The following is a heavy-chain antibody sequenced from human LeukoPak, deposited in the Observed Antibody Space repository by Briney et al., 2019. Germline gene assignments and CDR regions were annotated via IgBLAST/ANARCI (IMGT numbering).Heavy chain of an antibody. CDR1: GFTFSSYS. Sequence: AGGSLRLSCAASGFTFSSYSMNWVRQAPGKGLEWVSSISSSSSYIYYADSVKGRFTISRDNAKNSLYLQMNSLRAEDTAVYYCARGQTGTMNYWGRGTLVTVSS. D-gene: IGHD1-1*01. CDR2: ISSSSSYI. V-gene: IGHV3-21*01. CDR3: ARGQTGTMNY. J-gene: IGHJ4*02.